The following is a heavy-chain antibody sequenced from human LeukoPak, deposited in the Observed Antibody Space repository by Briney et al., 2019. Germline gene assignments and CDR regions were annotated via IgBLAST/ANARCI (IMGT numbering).Heavy chain of an antibody. Sequence: SETLSLTCTVSGYSISSGCYWGWIRQPPGKGLEWIGTIYHSGRTYYNTSLTSRLTISVDTSKNEFSLKLRSVTAADTAVYYCARVPGVYCDISTGYGSGWFDPWGQGTLVTVS. CDR1: GYSISSGCY. CDR3: ARVPGVYCDISTGYGSGWFDP. V-gene: IGHV4-38-2*02. D-gene: IGHD3-9*01. CDR2: IYHSGRT. J-gene: IGHJ5*02.